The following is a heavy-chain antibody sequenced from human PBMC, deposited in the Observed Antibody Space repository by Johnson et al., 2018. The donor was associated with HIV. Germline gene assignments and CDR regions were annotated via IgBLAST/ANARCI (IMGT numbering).Heavy chain of an antibody. Sequence: QVQLVESGGGVVQPGRSLRLSCAASGFTFSSYGMHWVRQAPGKGLEWVALISYDGRKKYYADSVKGRFTISRDNSKNTLYLHMNSLRAEDTAFYYCARALKWELGLPDWDAFDIWGQGTMVTVSS. J-gene: IGHJ3*02. CDR3: ARALKWELGLPDWDAFDI. V-gene: IGHV3-30*19. CDR1: GFTFSSYG. D-gene: IGHD1-26*01. CDR2: ISYDGRKK.